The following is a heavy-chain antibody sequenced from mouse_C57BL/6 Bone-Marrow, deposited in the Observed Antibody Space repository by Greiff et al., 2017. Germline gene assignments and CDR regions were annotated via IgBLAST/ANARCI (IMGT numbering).Heavy chain of an antibody. CDR1: GFSFNTYA. Sequence: EVKLLESGGGLVQPKGSLKLSCAASGFSFNTYAMNWVRQAPGKGLEWVARIRSKSNNYATYYADSVKDRFTISRDDSESMLYLQMNNLKTEDTAMYYCVRIYDYVYWGQGTLVTVSA. J-gene: IGHJ3*01. CDR2: IRSKSNNYAT. V-gene: IGHV10-1*01. CDR3: VRIYDYVY. D-gene: IGHD2-4*01.